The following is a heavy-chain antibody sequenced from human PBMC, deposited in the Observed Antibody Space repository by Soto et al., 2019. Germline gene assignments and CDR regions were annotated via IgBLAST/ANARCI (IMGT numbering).Heavy chain of an antibody. D-gene: IGHD3-10*01. CDR3: ARDKVFTFGSGSYSNWYFDL. V-gene: IGHV3-30-3*01. Sequence: QVQLVESGGGVVQPGRSLRLSCAASGFTVSSYAMHWVRQAPGKGLEWVAVISYDGSNKYYADSVKGRFTISRDNSKNTLYLQMNSLRAEDRAVYYCARDKVFTFGSGSYSNWYFDLWGRGTLVTVSS. CDR2: ISYDGSNK. CDR1: GFTVSSYA. J-gene: IGHJ2*01.